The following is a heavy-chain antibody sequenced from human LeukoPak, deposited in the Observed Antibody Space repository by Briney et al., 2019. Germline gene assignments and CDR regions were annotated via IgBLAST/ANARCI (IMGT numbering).Heavy chain of an antibody. CDR1: GFTFSDYN. V-gene: IGHV3-23*01. CDR2: ISGSGGST. CDR3: AKSFLVGWFDP. Sequence: GGSLRLSCAASGFTFSDYNMSWVRQAPGKGLEWVSAISGSGGSTYYADSVKGRFTISRDNSKNTLYLQMNSLRAEDTAVYYCAKSFLVGWFDPWGQGTLVTVSS. D-gene: IGHD2-8*02. J-gene: IGHJ5*02.